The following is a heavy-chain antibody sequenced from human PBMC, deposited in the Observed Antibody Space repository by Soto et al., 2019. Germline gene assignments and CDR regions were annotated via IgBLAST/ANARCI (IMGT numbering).Heavy chain of an antibody. D-gene: IGHD3-3*01. CDR3: ARGGITMYDYALDV. V-gene: IGHV4-34*01. Sequence: SETLSLTCAVDGGSFSGHYWSWIRQPPGKGLEWIGEINPSGSTNYNPSLKSRVTISADTSRNQFSLKLSSVTAADTAVFYCARGGITMYDYALDVWGQGTTVTVSS. CDR1: GGSFSGHY. J-gene: IGHJ6*02. CDR2: INPSGST.